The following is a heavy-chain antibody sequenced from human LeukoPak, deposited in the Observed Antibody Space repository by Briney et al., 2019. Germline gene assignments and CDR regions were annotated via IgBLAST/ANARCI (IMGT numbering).Heavy chain of an antibody. D-gene: IGHD3-3*01. CDR1: GYIFTSYW. J-gene: IGHJ3*02. CDR2: IYPGDSDT. CDR3: ARRKTAYYDFWSGYYAPSVDDAFDI. Sequence: GESLKISCKGSGYIFTSYWIGWVRQMPGKGLEWMGIIYPGDSDTRYSPSFQGQVTISADKSISTANLQWSSLKASDTAMYYCARRKTAYYDFWSGYYAPSVDDAFDIWGQGTMVTVSS. V-gene: IGHV5-51*01.